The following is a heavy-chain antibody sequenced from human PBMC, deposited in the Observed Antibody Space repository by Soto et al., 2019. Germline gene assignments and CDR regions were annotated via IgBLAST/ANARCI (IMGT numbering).Heavy chain of an antibody. CDR1: GFTFDDYA. Sequence: EVQLVESGGGLVQPGRSLRLSCAASGFTFDDYAMHWVLRVPGKGLDWVSSISWNSNIIGYADSVKGRLTISRDHAKNSLYLQMNSLRPEDTALYYCAKGGPDGFCSGGRCYFDYWGQGTLVTVSS. J-gene: IGHJ4*02. D-gene: IGHD2-15*01. V-gene: IGHV3-9*01. CDR3: AKGGPDGFCSGGRCYFDY. CDR2: ISWNSNII.